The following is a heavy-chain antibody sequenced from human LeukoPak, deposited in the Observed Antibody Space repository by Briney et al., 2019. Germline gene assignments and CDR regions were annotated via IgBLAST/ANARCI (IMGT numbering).Heavy chain of an antibody. CDR3: ATDSGDYVRAFDY. CDR1: GYTLTELS. Sequence: ASVKVSCKVSGYTLTELSMHWVRQAPGKGLEWMGGFDPEDGETIYAQKFQGRVTMTEDTSTDTAYMELSSLRSEDTAAYYCATDSGDYVRAFDYWGQGTRVTVSS. V-gene: IGHV1-24*01. CDR2: FDPEDGET. J-gene: IGHJ4*02. D-gene: IGHD4-17*01.